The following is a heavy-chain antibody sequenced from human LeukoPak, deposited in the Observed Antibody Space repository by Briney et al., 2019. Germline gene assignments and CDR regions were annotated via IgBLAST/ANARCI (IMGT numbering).Heavy chain of an antibody. CDR3: ARNVYSSGWLHHH. J-gene: IGHJ5*02. D-gene: IGHD6-19*01. CDR2: TNHTRTT. Sequence: XGXXXISETNHTRTTHSPPSLKIRVTISVHPSNTHFSLKLSSVTAADTAVYYCARNVYSSGWLHHHWGQGTLVTVSS. V-gene: IGHV4-34*01.